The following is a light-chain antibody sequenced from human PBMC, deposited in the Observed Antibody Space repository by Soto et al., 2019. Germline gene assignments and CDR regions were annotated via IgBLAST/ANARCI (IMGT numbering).Light chain of an antibody. V-gene: IGKV3-11*01. CDR2: DAS. CDR1: QSVSSY. CDR3: QQRSNWPPTWT. Sequence: EIVLTQSPATLSLSPGERATLSCRASQSVSSYLAWYQQKPGQSPSLLIYDASNRATGIPARFSGSGSGTDFTLTISRLEPEDFAVYYCQQRSNWPPTWTFGQGTKVEIK. J-gene: IGKJ1*01.